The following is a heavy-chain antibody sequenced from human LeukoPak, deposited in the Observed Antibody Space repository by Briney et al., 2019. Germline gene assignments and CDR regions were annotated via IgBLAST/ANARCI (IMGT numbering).Heavy chain of an antibody. Sequence: ASVAVSCKASGGTFSSYAISWVRQAPGQGLEWMGGIIPIFGTTNYAQKFQDRVTITADKSTSTAYMELSSLRSEDTAVYYCARVVGLTGYSSSWYSGYYYYMDVWGKGTTVTVPS. CDR3: ARVVGLTGYSSSWYSGYYYYMDV. J-gene: IGHJ6*03. CDR1: GGTFSSYA. D-gene: IGHD6-13*01. CDR2: IIPIFGTT. V-gene: IGHV1-69*06.